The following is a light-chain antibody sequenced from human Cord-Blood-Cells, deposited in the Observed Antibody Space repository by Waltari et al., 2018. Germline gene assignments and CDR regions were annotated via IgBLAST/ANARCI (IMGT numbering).Light chain of an antibody. V-gene: IGLV3-1*01. Sequence: SYELTQPPSVSASPAQTASITCSGDKLGAKYACWYQQKPGQSPVLVIYQDSKRPSGIPERFSGSNSGNTATLTISGTQAMDEADYYCQAWDSSTVVFGGGTKLTVL. CDR3: QAWDSSTVV. CDR1: KLGAKY. J-gene: IGLJ2*01. CDR2: QDS.